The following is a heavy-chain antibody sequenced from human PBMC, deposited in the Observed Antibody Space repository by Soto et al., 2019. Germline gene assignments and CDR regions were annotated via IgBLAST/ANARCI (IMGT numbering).Heavy chain of an antibody. CDR1: GGSVSGGGYS. Sequence: QLQLQESGSGLVKPSQTLSLTCGVSGGSVSGGGYSWSWIRQPPGKGLEWIGYIWLSGSTYYNPSPKTRVPISVHRSKNQSSLRLIAVTAADTAVNNCARGGDYFDYWGQGTRVTVSS. CDR3: ARGGDYFDY. J-gene: IGHJ4*02. CDR2: IWLSGST. V-gene: IGHV4-30-2*01.